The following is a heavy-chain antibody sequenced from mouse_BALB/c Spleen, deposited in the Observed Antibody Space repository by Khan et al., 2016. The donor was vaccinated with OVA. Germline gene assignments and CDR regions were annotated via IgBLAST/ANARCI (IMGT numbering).Heavy chain of an antibody. D-gene: IGHD1-1*01. J-gene: IGHJ2*01. CDR1: GFTFSSYV. Sequence: LVESGGGLVQPGGSRKPSCVASGFTFSSYVMHWVRQAPEKGLEWVAYISGDSNTIYYADTVKGRFTISSEDTKNTLFLQMTRLMSEEAARYLYWTSYFYGYYFDYWGPGTTLTVSS. CDR3: WTSYFYGYYFDY. V-gene: IGHV5-17*02. CDR2: ISGDSNTI.